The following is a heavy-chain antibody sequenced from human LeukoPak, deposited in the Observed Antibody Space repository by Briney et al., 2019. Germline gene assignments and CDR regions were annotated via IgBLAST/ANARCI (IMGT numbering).Heavy chain of an antibody. CDR3: ARSRAFNSGAFDP. CDR1: GGSFSGYY. V-gene: IGHV4-34*01. D-gene: IGHD1-26*01. CDR2: INHSGST. Sequence: SETLSLTCAVYGGSFSGYYWSWIRQPPGKGLEWIGEINHSGSTNYNPSLKSRVTISVDTSKNQFSLKLSSVTAADTAVYYCARSRAFNSGAFDPWGQGSLVTVSS. J-gene: IGHJ5*02.